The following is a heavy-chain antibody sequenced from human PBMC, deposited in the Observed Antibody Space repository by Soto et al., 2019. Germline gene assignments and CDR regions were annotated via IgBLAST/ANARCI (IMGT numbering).Heavy chain of an antibody. J-gene: IGHJ5*02. CDR1: GFTFSTTG. D-gene: IGHD6-19*01. CDR3: AKDLYGAGWDNYFEP. V-gene: IGHV3-30*18. CDR2: ISHDGCVK. Sequence: QVHLVESGGGVVQPGRSLRLSCAASGFTFSTTGMHWVRQAPGKGLEWVAMISHDGCVKHYTDSVKGRFTISRDTSNNAVYLQLNSLRPEDTAMYHCAKDLYGAGWDNYFEPWGQRTLVTGSS.